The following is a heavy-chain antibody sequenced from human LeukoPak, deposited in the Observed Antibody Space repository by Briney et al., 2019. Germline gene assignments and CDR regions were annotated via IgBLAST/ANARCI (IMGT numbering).Heavy chain of an antibody. CDR2: IYDSGST. CDR1: GGSIRSSYYY. CDR3: ARQRADTTNWFDP. D-gene: IGHD1-1*01. J-gene: IGHJ5*02. Sequence: SETLSLTCTVSGGSIRSSYYYWGWIRQPPGKGLEWIGSIYDSGSTYYNPSLKSRVTISVDTSKNQFSLKLSSVTAADTAVYYCARQRADTTNWFDPWGQGTLVTVSS. V-gene: IGHV4-39*07.